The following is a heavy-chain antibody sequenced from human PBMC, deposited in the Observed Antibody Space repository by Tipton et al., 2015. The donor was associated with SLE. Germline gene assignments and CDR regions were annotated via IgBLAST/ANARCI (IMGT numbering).Heavy chain of an antibody. CDR2: ISYSGSSGST. Sequence: TLSLTCTVSGGSVSTTTYYWAWIRPPPGKGLEWIGTISYSGSSGSTYSNPSLDSRVTISVDTSNNLFSLRLSSVTAADTAVYYCARHQVGTMMTAWGQGTLVTVSS. CDR3: ARHQVGTMMTA. D-gene: IGHD3-22*01. J-gene: IGHJ5*02. V-gene: IGHV4-39*01. CDR1: GGSVSTTTYY.